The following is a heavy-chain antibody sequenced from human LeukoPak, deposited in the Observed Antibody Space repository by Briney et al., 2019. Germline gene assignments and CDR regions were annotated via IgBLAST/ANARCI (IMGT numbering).Heavy chain of an antibody. D-gene: IGHD2-2*02. J-gene: IGHJ4*02. V-gene: IGHV3-21*01. CDR2: ISSSGSYI. Sequence: SGGSLRLSCAASGFTFSSYSMNWVRQAPGKGLEWVSSISSSGSYIYYPDSVKGRFTISRDNAKNSLYLQMNSLRAEDTAVYYCARTYCSTTSCYNFDYWGQGTLVTVSS. CDR1: GFTFSSYS. CDR3: ARTYCSTTSCYNFDY.